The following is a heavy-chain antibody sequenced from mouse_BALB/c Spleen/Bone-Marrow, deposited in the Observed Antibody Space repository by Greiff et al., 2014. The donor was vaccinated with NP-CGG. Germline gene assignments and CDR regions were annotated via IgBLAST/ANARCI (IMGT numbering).Heavy chain of an antibody. V-gene: IGHV14-3*02. CDR2: IDPASGNT. CDR3: ARHGNYCYAMDY. CDR1: GFNIKDTY. D-gene: IGHD2-1*01. Sequence: VQLQQPGAELVKPGASVKLSCTASGFNIKDTYMHWVKQRPEQGLEWIGRIDPASGNTKYDPKFQGKATITADTSSNTAYLQLSSLTSEDTAVYYCARHGNYCYAMDYWGQGTSVTVSS. J-gene: IGHJ4*01.